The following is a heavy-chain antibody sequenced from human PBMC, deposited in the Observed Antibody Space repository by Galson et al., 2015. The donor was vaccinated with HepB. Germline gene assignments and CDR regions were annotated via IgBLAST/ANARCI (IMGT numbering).Heavy chain of an antibody. Sequence: SVKVSCKASGYTFTSYGISWVRQAPGQGLEWMGWISAYNGNTNYAQKLQGRVTMTTDTSTSTAYMELRSLRSDDTAAYYCARSTYSSSWYPYYYYYYGMDVWGQGTTVTVSS. CDR1: GYTFTSYG. CDR3: ARSTYSSSWYPYYYYYYGMDV. J-gene: IGHJ6*02. CDR2: ISAYNGNT. D-gene: IGHD6-13*01. V-gene: IGHV1-18*04.